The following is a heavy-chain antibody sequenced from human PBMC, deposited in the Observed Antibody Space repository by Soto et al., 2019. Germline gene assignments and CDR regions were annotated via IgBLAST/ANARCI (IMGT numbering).Heavy chain of an antibody. J-gene: IGHJ4*01. CDR2: IIPIFGTA. Sequence: SVKVSCKASGGTFSSYAISWVRQAPGQGLEWMGGIIPIFGTANYAQKFQGIVTITADESTSTAYMEMSSMRYEFMEVHYCARAETYYYDSSGYPPDCWG. V-gene: IGHV1-69*13. CDR1: GGTFSSYA. D-gene: IGHD3-22*01. CDR3: ARAETYYYDSSGYPPDC.